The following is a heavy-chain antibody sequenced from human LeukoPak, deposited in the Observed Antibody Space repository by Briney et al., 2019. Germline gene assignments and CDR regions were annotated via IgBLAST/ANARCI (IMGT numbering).Heavy chain of an antibody. Sequence: GESLKISLKASGSTFTSYWIGWVRPMPGKGLEWMGIIYPGDSKTKYRPSLQGQDTISVDKSISTAYLQWSSLKASDTAIYYCARIEGSTFDYWGQGTLVTVSS. CDR1: GSTFTSYW. V-gene: IGHV5-51*01. CDR2: IYPGDSKT. J-gene: IGHJ4*02. CDR3: ARIEGSTFDY.